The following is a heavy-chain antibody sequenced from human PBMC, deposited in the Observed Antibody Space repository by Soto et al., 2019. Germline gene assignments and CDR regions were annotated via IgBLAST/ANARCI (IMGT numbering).Heavy chain of an antibody. Sequence: PSETLSLTCTVSGGSISSGGYYWGWVRQHPGKGLEWIGYIYYSGSTYYNPSLKSRVTISVDTSKNQFSLKLSSVTAADTAVYYCARRRGGSYSWSFDYWGQGTLVTVSS. CDR2: IYYSGST. CDR3: ARRRGGSYSWSFDY. CDR1: GGSISSGGYY. D-gene: IGHD1-26*01. J-gene: IGHJ4*02. V-gene: IGHV4-31*03.